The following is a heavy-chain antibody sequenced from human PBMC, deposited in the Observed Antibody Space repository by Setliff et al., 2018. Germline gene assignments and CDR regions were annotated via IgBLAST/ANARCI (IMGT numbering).Heavy chain of an antibody. CDR3: AKYPSNSVYNYFDP. V-gene: IGHV3-23*01. Sequence: GESLKISCAASGLTFSSYAMTWVRQAPGKGLEWVSGISGSGGATYYAASVKGRFSISRDNSKNTLSLQMNSLRAEDTAIYYCAKYPSNSVYNYFDPWGQGTLVTVSS. D-gene: IGHD1-7*01. J-gene: IGHJ5*02. CDR2: ISGSGGAT. CDR1: GLTFSSYA.